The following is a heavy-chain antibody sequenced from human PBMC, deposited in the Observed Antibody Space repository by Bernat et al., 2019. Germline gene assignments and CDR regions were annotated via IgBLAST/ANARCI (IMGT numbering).Heavy chain of an antibody. CDR2: ISYDGTNK. CDR1: GFTFSRYT. D-gene: IGHD5-18*01. CDR3: ARDQRDTDAWYLYYYYGMDV. Sequence: QVQLVESGGGVVQPGRSLRLSCAASGFTFSRYTIYWVRQAPGKGLEWVAVISYDGTNKYYAGSVKGRFNISRDNSKNSLYLHMSSLRGEDTAVYYCARDQRDTDAWYLYYYYGMDVWGQGTPVTVSS. V-gene: IGHV3-30-3*01. J-gene: IGHJ6*02.